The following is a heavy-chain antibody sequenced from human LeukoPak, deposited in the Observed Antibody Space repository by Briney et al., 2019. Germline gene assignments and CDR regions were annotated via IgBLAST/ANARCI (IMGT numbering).Heavy chain of an antibody. CDR2: IRYDGSNR. V-gene: IGHV3-30*02. Sequence: GGSLKLSCAASGFTFSSYGMHWVRQAPGKGLEWVAFIRYDGSNRYYADSVKGRSTISRDNSKNTLYLQMNSLRAEDTAVYYCAKDREYSSSSFDYWGQGTLVTVSS. CDR3: AKDREYSSSSFDY. J-gene: IGHJ4*02. D-gene: IGHD6-13*01. CDR1: GFTFSSYG.